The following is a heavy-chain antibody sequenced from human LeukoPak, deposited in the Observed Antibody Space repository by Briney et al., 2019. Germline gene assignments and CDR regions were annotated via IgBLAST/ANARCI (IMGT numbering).Heavy chain of an antibody. Sequence: SETLSLACAVYGGSFSGYYWSWIRQPPGKGLEWIGEINHSGSTNYNPTLKSRVTISVDTSKNQFSLKLSSVTAADTAVYYCASLSGSYSTGYDYWGQGTLVTVSS. CDR2: INHSGST. J-gene: IGHJ4*02. V-gene: IGHV4-34*01. CDR1: GGSFSGYY. D-gene: IGHD1-26*01. CDR3: ASLSGSYSTGYDY.